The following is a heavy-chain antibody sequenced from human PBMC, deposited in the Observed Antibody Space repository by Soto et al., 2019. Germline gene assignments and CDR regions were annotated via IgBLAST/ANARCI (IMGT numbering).Heavy chain of an antibody. CDR3: AREGLVLVPTTVNSDYYYYAMDV. CDR2: IIPMLGIA. CDR1: GGTFSSYT. Sequence: SVKVSCKASGGTFSSYTFSWVRQAPGQGLEWMGRIIPMLGIANYAQKFQGRVTITADKSTNTAYMELSSLRSEDTAVYYCAREGLVLVPTTVNSDYYYYAMDVWGQGTTVTVS. J-gene: IGHJ6*02. D-gene: IGHD2-2*01. V-gene: IGHV1-69*04.